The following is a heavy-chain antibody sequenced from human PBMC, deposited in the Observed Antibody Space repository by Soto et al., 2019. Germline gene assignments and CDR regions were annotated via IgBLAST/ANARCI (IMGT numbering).Heavy chain of an antibody. CDR2: INHSGST. CDR3: ARHGWPTSGWLDY. V-gene: IGHV4-34*01. Sequence: PSETPSLTCAVYDGSFSGDYWSWIRQPPGKGLEWIGEINHSGSTNYNPSLKSRVTISVDTSKNQFSLKLSSVTAADTAVYYCARHGWPTSGWLDYWGRGTLVTVSS. CDR1: DGSFSGDY. J-gene: IGHJ4*02. D-gene: IGHD6-19*01.